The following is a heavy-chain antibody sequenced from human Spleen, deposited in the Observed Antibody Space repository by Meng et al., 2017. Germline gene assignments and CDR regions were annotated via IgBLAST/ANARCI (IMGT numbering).Heavy chain of an antibody. D-gene: IGHD6-19*01. Sequence: QGHVQVSGPGLVKPSHTLSLTCTVSGGSINSGDYYWSWIRQHPGKGMEWIGYIYYSGSTYYNPSLKSLVTISVDPSKNQFSLMVSSVTAADTAVYYCASSGWYRGPNYFDYWGQGTLVTVSS. CDR2: IYYSGST. J-gene: IGHJ4*01. CDR1: GGSINSGDYY. CDR3: ASSGWYRGPNYFDY. V-gene: IGHV4-31*01.